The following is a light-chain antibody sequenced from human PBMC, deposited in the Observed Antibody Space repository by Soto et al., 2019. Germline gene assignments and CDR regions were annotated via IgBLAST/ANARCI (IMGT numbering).Light chain of an antibody. V-gene: IGKV3-15*01. CDR2: GAS. CDR3: QQYSNWHLT. J-gene: IGKJ4*01. CDR1: QSVSSN. Sequence: EIVMTQSPATLSASPGERATLSCRASQSVSSNLAWYQQKPGQAPRLLIYGASTRATGIPDRFSGSGSGTEFTLTISSLHSEDFAFYYCQQYSNWHLTFGGGTKVEIK.